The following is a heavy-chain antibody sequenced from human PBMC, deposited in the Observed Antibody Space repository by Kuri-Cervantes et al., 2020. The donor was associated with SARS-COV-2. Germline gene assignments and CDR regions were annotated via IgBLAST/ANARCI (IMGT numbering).Heavy chain of an antibody. D-gene: IGHD6-19*01. Sequence: GGSLRLSCAASGFSFDRYWMSWVRQAAGKGPEWVANIKQDGSEKYYVDSVRGRFTISRDNARDSLYLQMNSLRAEDTAVYYCARGDSSGWPYYYYYGMDVWGQGTTVTVSS. J-gene: IGHJ6*02. CDR3: ARGDSSGWPYYYYYGMDV. V-gene: IGHV3-7*04. CDR2: IKQDGSEK. CDR1: GFSFDRYW.